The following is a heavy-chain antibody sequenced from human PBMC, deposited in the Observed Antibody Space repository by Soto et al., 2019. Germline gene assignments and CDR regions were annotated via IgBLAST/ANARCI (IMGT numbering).Heavy chain of an antibody. CDR3: ARTQGYSSSSGGNWFDP. J-gene: IGHJ5*02. D-gene: IGHD6-6*01. V-gene: IGHV1-18*01. Sequence: ASVKVSCKASGYTFTSYGISWVRQAPGQGLEWMGWISAYNGNTNYAQKLQGRVTMTTDTSTSTAYMELRSLRSDDTAVYYCARTQGYSSSSGGNWFDPWGQGTLVTVSS. CDR1: GYTFTSYG. CDR2: ISAYNGNT.